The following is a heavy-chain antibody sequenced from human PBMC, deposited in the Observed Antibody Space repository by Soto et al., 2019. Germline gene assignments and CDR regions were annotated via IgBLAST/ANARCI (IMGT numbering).Heavy chain of an antibody. CDR1: GDSVSSNSAA. CDR2: TYYRSKWYN. J-gene: IGHJ5*02. CDR3: VRDGTKTLRDWFDP. Sequence: PSQTLSLTCAISGDSVSSNSAAWNWIRQSPSRGLEWLGRTYYRSKWYNDYAVSVKSRVMMSVDTSKKQFSLKLRSVTAADTAVYYCVRDGTKTLRDWFDPWGQGISVTVSS. V-gene: IGHV6-1*01. D-gene: IGHD1-1*01.